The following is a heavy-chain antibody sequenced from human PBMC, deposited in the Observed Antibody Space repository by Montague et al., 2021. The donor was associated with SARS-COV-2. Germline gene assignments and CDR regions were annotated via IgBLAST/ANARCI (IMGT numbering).Heavy chain of an antibody. CDR1: GGSFSGYY. CDR3: ASQSGSYYNYFDL. CDR2: ISHSGST. Sequence: SETLSLTCAVYGGSFSGYYWSWIRQPPGKGLEWIGEISHSGSTNYNPSLKSRVTISIDTSKNQFSLKLSSVTAADTAIYFCASQSGSYYNYFDLWGQGTLVTVSS. J-gene: IGHJ4*02. D-gene: IGHD1-26*01. V-gene: IGHV4-34*01.